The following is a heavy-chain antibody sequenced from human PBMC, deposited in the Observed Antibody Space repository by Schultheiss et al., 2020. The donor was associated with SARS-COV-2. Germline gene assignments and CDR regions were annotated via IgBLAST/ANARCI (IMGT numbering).Heavy chain of an antibody. CDR3: ARCADYYDSSGYYYGCMDV. D-gene: IGHD3-22*01. Sequence: GGSLRLSCAASGFTFSSYSMNWVRQAPGKGLEWVSSISSSSSYIYYADSVKGRFTISRDNAKNSLYLQMNSLRAEDTAVYYCARCADYYDSSGYYYGCMDVWGQGTTVTVSS. CDR1: GFTFSSYS. J-gene: IGHJ6*02. V-gene: IGHV3-21*01. CDR2: ISSSSSYI.